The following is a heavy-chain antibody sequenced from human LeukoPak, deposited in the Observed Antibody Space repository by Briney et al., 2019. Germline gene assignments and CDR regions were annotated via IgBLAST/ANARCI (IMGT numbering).Heavy chain of an antibody. D-gene: IGHD4/OR15-4a*01. V-gene: IGHV3-23*01. CDR3: AKDHAAAGAPDF. CDR2: IRESGTSA. Sequence: PRGSLRLSCAASGFTFSTYSMNWVRQAPGKGLEWVSSIRESGTSAYYADSVKGRFTVSRDNSKGTVSLQMERLRTEDTAVYYCAKDHAAAGAPDFWGQGTLVTVSS. CDR1: GFTFSTYS. J-gene: IGHJ4*02.